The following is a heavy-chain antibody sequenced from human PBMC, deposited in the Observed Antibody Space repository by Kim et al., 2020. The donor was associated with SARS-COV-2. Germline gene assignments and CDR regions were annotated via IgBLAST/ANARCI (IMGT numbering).Heavy chain of an antibody. CDR2: IYSGGST. CDR3: ARDLVKGATRPGGAFDI. V-gene: IGHV3-53*01. J-gene: IGHJ3*02. CDR1: GFTVSSNY. Sequence: GGSLRLSCAASGFTVSSNYMSWVRQAPGKGLEWVSVIYSGGSTYYADSVKGRFTISRDNSKNTLYLQMNSLRAEDTAVYYCARDLVKGATRPGGAFDIWGQGTMVTVSS. D-gene: IGHD1-26*01.